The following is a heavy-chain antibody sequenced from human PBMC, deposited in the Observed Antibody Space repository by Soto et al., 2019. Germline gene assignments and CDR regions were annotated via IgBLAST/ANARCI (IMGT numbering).Heavy chain of an antibody. CDR1: GFTFSNFA. Sequence: GGSLILSCASSGFTFSNFAMTWVRQAPGAGLEWVSSISGTDDYTYYADSVKGRFTISRDNARNTLFLHMNNLRAADTAGYYCAKSSRQYASAIKACFDPWGLGNLVTV. CDR3: AKSSRQYASAIKACFDP. D-gene: IGHD5-12*01. J-gene: IGHJ5*02. V-gene: IGHV3-23*01. CDR2: ISGTDDYT.